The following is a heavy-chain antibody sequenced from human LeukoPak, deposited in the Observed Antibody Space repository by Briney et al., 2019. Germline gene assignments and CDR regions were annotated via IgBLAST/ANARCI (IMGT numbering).Heavy chain of an antibody. CDR2: ISYSGST. CDR1: GGSFTNNGYF. Sequence: SETLSLTCTVSGGSFTNNGYFWGWIRQPPGKGLEWIGSISYSGSTYYNPSLKSRVTISVDTSKNQFSLKLRSVTAADTVVYHCARGISYYFGMDVWGQGTTVTVSS. V-gene: IGHV4-39*01. J-gene: IGHJ6*02. D-gene: IGHD3-10*01. CDR3: ARGISYYFGMDV.